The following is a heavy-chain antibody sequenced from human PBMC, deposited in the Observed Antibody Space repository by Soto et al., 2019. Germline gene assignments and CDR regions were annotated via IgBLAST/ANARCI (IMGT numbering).Heavy chain of an antibody. CDR2: IIPIFGTA. D-gene: IGHD2-2*01. Sequence: GAPEKASCKASGYTFTSYYMHWVRQAPGQELECMGEIIPIFGTANYAQKFQGRVKITADEATSTAYMELSSLRSEDTAVYYCARDPRAIVVVPAATYYGMDVWGQGTTVTVSS. J-gene: IGHJ6*02. CDR3: ARDPRAIVVVPAATYYGMDV. CDR1: GYTFTSYY. V-gene: IGHV1-69*13.